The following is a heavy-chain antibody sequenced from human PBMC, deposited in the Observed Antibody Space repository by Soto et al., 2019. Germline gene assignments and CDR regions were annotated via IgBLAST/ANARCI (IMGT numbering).Heavy chain of an antibody. CDR1: GFTFTSYW. CDR3: AKHEGSCSTTTCSNFDY. V-gene: IGHV5-51*01. Sequence: PGESLKISCKGSGFTFTSYWIAWVRQMPGKGLEWMGVIYPGDSDSSYSPSFQGQVTISADKSINTAYLHWSSLKASDTAIYYCAKHEGSCSTTTCSNFDYWGQGTLVTVSS. J-gene: IGHJ4*02. CDR2: IYPGDSDS. D-gene: IGHD2-2*01.